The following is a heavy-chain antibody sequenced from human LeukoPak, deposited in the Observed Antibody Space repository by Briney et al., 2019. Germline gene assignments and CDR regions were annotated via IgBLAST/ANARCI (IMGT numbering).Heavy chain of an antibody. CDR2: IIPILGIA. Sequence: SVKVSCKASGGTFSSYTISWVRQAPGQGLEWMGRIIPILGIANYAQKFQGRVTITADKSTSTAYMELSSLRSEDTAVYYCARTITIFGVVIRRDNWFDPWGRGTLVTVSS. CDR1: GGTFSSYT. V-gene: IGHV1-69*02. CDR3: ARTITIFGVVIRRDNWFDP. D-gene: IGHD3-3*01. J-gene: IGHJ5*02.